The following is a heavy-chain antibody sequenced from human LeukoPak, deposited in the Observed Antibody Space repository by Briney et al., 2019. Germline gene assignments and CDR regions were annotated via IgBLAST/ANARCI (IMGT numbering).Heavy chain of an antibody. CDR2: IYTSGST. CDR1: GGSISSYY. D-gene: IGHD3-22*01. J-gene: IGHJ3*02. CDR3: ARDGYYDSSGYYVDAFDI. Sequence: PSETLSLTCTVSGGSISSYYWSWIRQPAEKGLEWIGRIYTSGSTNYNPSLKSRVTMSVDTSKNQFSLKLSSVTAADTAVYYCARDGYYDSSGYYVDAFDIWGQGTMVTVSS. V-gene: IGHV4-4*07.